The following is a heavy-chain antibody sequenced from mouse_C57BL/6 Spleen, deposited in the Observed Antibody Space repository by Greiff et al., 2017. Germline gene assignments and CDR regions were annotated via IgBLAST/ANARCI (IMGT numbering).Heavy chain of an antibody. CDR2: IDPSYSYT. CDR3: ARVTTVAYYFDY. Sequence: VQLQQPGAELVMPGASVKLSCKASGYTFTSYWMHWVKQRPGQGLEWIGEIDPSYSYTNYNQKFKGKSTLTVDKSSSTAYMQLSSLTSEDSAVYYCARVTTVAYYFDYWGQGTTLTVSS. V-gene: IGHV1-69*01. CDR1: GYTFTSYW. J-gene: IGHJ2*01. D-gene: IGHD1-1*01.